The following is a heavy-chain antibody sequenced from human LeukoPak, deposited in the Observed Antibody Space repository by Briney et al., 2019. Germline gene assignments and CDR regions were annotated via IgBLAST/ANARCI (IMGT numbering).Heavy chain of an antibody. V-gene: IGHV1-2*06. CDR2: INPNNGGT. D-gene: IGHD1-26*01. J-gene: IGHJ4*02. CDR1: GYTLTGYY. CDR3: TRESGSYHGNDY. Sequence: ASVKVSCKASGYTLTGYYMHWVRQAPGQGLEWMGRINPNNGGTNYAQKFQGRVTMTGDTFISTAYMELSSLRSDDTAVYYCTRESGSYHGNDYWGQGTLVTVSS.